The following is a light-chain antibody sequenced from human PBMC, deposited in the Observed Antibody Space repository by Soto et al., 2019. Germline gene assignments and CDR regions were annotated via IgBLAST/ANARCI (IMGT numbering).Light chain of an antibody. CDR3: NSYSSTSFYV. CDR1: GSDIATFNY. Sequence: QSALAQPASMSGSPGQSITISCTGSGSDIATFNYVSWYQQYPGKAPKLLIYQVTSRASGVSHRFSGSKSGNTAALTISGLQPEDEAEYYCNSYSSTSFYVFGTGTKLIVL. CDR2: QVT. J-gene: IGLJ1*01. V-gene: IGLV2-14*01.